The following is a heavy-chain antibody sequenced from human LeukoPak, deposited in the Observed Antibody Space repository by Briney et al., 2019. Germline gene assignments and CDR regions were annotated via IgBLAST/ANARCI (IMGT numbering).Heavy chain of an antibody. CDR1: GGSISSSSYY. J-gene: IGHJ5*02. CDR3: ARDLSCSGGNCHFPLDP. Sequence: SETLSLTCTVSGGSISSSSYYWGWIRQPPGKGLEWIGNIYYRGNTYYNPSLKSRVTISLDTSKNQFSLKLSSVTAADTAVYYCARDLSCSGGNCHFPLDPWGQGTLVTVSS. D-gene: IGHD2-15*01. CDR2: IYYRGNT. V-gene: IGHV4-39*07.